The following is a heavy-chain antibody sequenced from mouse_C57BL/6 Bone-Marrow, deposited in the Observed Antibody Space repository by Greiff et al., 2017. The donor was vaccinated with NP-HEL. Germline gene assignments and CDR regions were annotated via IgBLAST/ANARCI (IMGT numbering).Heavy chain of an antibody. CDR2: IHPNSGST. CDR1: GYTFTSYW. D-gene: IGHD4-1*01. V-gene: IGHV1-64*01. CDR3: ARGTGTDWFAY. J-gene: IGHJ3*01. Sequence: QVQLQQPGAELVKPGASVKLSCKASGYTFTSYWMHWVKQRPGQGLEWIGMIHPNSGSTNYNEKFKSKATLTVDKSSSTAYMQLSSPTSEDSAVYYCARGTGTDWFAYWGQGTLVTVSA.